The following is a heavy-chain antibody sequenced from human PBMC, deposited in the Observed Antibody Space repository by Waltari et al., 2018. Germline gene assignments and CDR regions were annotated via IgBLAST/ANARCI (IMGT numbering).Heavy chain of an antibody. J-gene: IGHJ6*02. CDR1: GYTLTELS. Sequence: QVQLVQSGAEVTKPGASAKVSRKASGYTLTELSMHRVLQPPGKGLEWMGGFDPEDSETIYAQKFQGRVTMTEDTSTDTAYMELSSLRSEDTSVYYCATYSGSTSRYYYYGMDVWGQGTTVTVSS. V-gene: IGHV1-24*01. D-gene: IGHD1-26*01. CDR2: FDPEDSET. CDR3: ATYSGSTSRYYYYGMDV.